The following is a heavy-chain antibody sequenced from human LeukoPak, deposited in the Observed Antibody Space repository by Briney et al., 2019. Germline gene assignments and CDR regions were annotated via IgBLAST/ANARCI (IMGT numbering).Heavy chain of an antibody. J-gene: IGHJ4*02. CDR1: GGSISSSDYY. CDR3: ASHRRYTTGSEEFDY. V-gene: IGHV4-39*01. Sequence: PSETLSLTCTVSGGSISSSDYYGAWIRQPPRKGLEWIGSIYYNGNTYYNPSPKSRVTISVDMSNNQFSLKLSSVTAADTAVYYCASHRRYTTGSEEFDYWGQGTLVTVSS. D-gene: IGHD2/OR15-2a*01. CDR2: IYYNGNT.